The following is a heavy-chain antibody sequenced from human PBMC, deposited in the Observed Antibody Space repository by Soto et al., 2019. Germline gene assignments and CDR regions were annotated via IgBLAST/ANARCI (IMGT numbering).Heavy chain of an antibody. V-gene: IGHV1-18*04. CDR2: ISAYNGNT. CDR3: ARDLVAAAGPDY. CDR1: GYTFTGYY. Sequence: GASVKVSCKASGYTFTGYYMHWVRQAPGQGLEWMGWISAYNGNTNYAQKLQGRVTMTTDTSTSTAYMELRSLRSDDTAVYYCARDLVAAAGPDYWGQGTLVTVSS. J-gene: IGHJ4*02. D-gene: IGHD6-13*01.